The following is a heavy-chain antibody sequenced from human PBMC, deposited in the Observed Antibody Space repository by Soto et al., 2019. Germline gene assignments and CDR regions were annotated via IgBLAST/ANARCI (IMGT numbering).Heavy chain of an antibody. Sequence: SETLSLTCTVSGGSISSGGYYWSWIRQHPGKGLEWIGYIYYSGSTYYNPSLKSRVTISVDTSKNQFSLKLSSVTAADTAVYYCARAGSYCSSTSCLPYHWFDPWGQGTLVTVSS. D-gene: IGHD2-2*01. J-gene: IGHJ5*02. CDR1: GGSISSGGYY. CDR2: IYYSGST. V-gene: IGHV4-31*03. CDR3: ARAGSYCSSTSCLPYHWFDP.